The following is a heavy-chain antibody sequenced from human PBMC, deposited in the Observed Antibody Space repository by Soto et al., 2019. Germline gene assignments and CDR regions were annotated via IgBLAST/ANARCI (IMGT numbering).Heavy chain of an antibody. V-gene: IGHV1-18*04. Sequence: GASVKVSCKASGYTFTSYGTSWVRQAPGQGLEWMGWISAYNGNTNYAQKLQGRVTMTTDTSTSTAYMELRSLRSDDTAVYYCARDHSSSWYYVYYYYGMDVWGQGTTVTVSS. CDR1: GYTFTSYG. J-gene: IGHJ6*02. CDR2: ISAYNGNT. D-gene: IGHD6-13*01. CDR3: ARDHSSSWYYVYYYYGMDV.